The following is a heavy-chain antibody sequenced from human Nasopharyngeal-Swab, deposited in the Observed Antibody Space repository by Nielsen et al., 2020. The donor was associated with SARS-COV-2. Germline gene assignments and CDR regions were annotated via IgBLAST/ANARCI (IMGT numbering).Heavy chain of an antibody. D-gene: IGHD5-12*01. CDR3: ARGPRYSGYEHHFDY. CDR2: IIPIFGTG. V-gene: IGHV1-69*13. CDR1: GYTFTSYG. J-gene: IGHJ4*02. Sequence: SVKVSCKASGYTFTSYGISWVRQAPGQGLEWMGGIIPIFGTGNYAQKFQGRVTITADESTNTVYMELSSLRSEDTAVYYCARGPRYSGYEHHFDYWGQGTLVTVSS.